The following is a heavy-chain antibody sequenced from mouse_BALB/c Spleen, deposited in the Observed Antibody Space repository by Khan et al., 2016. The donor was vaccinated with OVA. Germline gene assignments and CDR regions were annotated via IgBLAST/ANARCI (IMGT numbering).Heavy chain of an antibody. D-gene: IGHD1-1*01. V-gene: IGHV1S41*01. CDR3: AREYYYGRTYYAMDY. CDR2: IGPGSSNT. J-gene: IGHJ4*01. Sequence: DLVKPGTSVKLSCKASGYTFTSYWINWIKQRPGQGLEWIGRIGPGSSNTYYSEMFKGKAALTVDTSSTTAYIQLSSLSSEDSAVYFCAREYYYGRTYYAMDYWGQGTSVTVSS. CDR1: GYTFTSYW.